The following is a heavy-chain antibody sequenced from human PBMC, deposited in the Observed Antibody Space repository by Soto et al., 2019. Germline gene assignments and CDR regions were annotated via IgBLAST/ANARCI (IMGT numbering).Heavy chain of an antibody. D-gene: IGHD3-10*01. CDR3: AKDHGSGSYYIEDPAY. CDR2: ISGSGGST. V-gene: IGHV3-23*01. Sequence: PGGSLRLPCAASGFTFSSYAMSWVRQAPGKGLEWVSAISGSGGSTYYADSVKGRFTISRDNSKNTLYLQMNSLRAEDTAVYYCAKDHGSGSYYIEDPAYWGQGTLVTVSS. J-gene: IGHJ4*02. CDR1: GFTFSSYA.